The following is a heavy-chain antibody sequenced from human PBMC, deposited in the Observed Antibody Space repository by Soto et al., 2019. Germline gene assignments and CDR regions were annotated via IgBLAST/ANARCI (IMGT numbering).Heavy chain of an antibody. D-gene: IGHD3-10*01. J-gene: IGHJ6*02. V-gene: IGHV4-31*03. Sequence: SETLSLTCTVSGGSISSGGYYWSWIRQHPGKGLEWIGYIYYSGSTYYNPSLKSRVTISVDTSKNQFSLKLSSVTAADTAVYYCARALYYYGSGSYRRTYYYGMDVWGQGTTVTVSS. CDR2: IYYSGST. CDR3: ARALYYYGSGSYRRTYYYGMDV. CDR1: GGSISSGGYY.